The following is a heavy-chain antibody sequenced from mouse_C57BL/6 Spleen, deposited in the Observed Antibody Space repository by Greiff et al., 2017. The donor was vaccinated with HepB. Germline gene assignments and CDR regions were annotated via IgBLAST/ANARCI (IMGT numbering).Heavy chain of an antibody. CDR2: ISSGGSYT. Sequence: DVQLQESGGDLVKPGGSLKLSCAASGFTFSSYGMSWVRQTPDKRLEWVATISSGGSYTYYPDSVKGRFTISRDNAKNTLYLQMSSLKSEDTAMYYCARQSTMVTFAYWGQGTLVTVSA. V-gene: IGHV5-6*01. CDR3: ARQSTMVTFAY. D-gene: IGHD2-2*01. CDR1: GFTFSSYG. J-gene: IGHJ3*01.